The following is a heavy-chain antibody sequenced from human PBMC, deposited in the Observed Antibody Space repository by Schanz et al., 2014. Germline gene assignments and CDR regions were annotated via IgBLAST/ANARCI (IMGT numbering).Heavy chain of an antibody. V-gene: IGHV3-30*02. D-gene: IGHD5-12*01. J-gene: IGHJ4*02. CDR1: GFTFRSYA. Sequence: QVQLVESGGGVVQPGTSLRLSCAASGFTFRSYAVHWVRQTPGKGLEWVAFWHDGRIKYYADSVKGRFTISRDNSKNTLSLQMNSLRAEDTAVYYCAKGFGGYDLVLDYWGQGTLVTVSS. CDR2: WHDGRIK. CDR3: AKGFGGYDLVLDY.